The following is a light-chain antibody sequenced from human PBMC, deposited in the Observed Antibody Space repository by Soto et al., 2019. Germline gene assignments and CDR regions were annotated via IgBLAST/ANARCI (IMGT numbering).Light chain of an antibody. J-gene: IGLJ2*01. Sequence: LTQPASVSGSPGQSITISCTGTSSDFGGYNYVSWYQQHPGKAPKLIIYEVINRPSDVSNRFSGSKSGNTASLTISGLQAEDEADYYCSSYTTSGAVVFGGGTQLTVL. CDR3: SSYTTSGAVV. CDR2: EVI. V-gene: IGLV2-14*01. CDR1: SSDFGGYNY.